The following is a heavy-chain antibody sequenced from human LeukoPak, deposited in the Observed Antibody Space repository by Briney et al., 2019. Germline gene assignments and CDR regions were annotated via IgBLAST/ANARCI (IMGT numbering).Heavy chain of an antibody. V-gene: IGHV3-53*01. CDR2: IYSGGST. CDR3: AIDQPVAGVSNFDS. J-gene: IGHJ4*02. D-gene: IGHD6-19*01. Sequence: GGSLRLSCAASGFTVSSNYMSWVRQAPGKGLEWVSVIYSGGSTYYADSVKGRFTISRDNSKNTLYLQMNSLRAEDTAVYYCAIDQPVAGVSNFDSWGQGTLVTVSS. CDR1: GFTVSSNY.